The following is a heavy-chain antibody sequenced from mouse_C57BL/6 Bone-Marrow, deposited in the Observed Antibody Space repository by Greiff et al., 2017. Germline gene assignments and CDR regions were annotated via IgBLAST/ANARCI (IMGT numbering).Heavy chain of an antibody. D-gene: IGHD1-1*01. V-gene: IGHV1-53*01. CDR1: GYTFTSYW. CDR3: ARSGVYGSSLYWYFDV. Sequence: QVQLQQPGTELVKPGASVKLSCKASGYTFTSYWMHWVKQRPGQGLEWIGNINPNNGGSTSNEKFKNKATLTVDKSSSTTYMQLSSLTSEDSAVYFCARSGVYGSSLYWYFDVWGTGTTVTVSS. J-gene: IGHJ1*03. CDR2: INPNNGGS.